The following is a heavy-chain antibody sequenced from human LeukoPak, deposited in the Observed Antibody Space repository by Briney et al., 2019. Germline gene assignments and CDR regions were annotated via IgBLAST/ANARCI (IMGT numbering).Heavy chain of an antibody. CDR3: AYCSSTSCYYYYYINH. Sequence: PGGSLRLSCAASGFTFSSYGMHWVRQAPGKGLEWVAFIRYDGSNKYYADSVKGRFTISRDNSKNTLYLQMNSLRAEDTAVYYCAYCSSTSCYYYYYINHHRKGTTVTISS. V-gene: IGHV3-30*02. CDR2: IRYDGSNK. J-gene: IGHJ6*03. D-gene: IGHD2-2*01. CDR1: GFTFSSYG.